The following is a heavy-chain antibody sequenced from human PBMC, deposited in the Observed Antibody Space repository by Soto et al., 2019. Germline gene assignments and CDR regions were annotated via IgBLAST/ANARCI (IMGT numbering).Heavy chain of an antibody. CDR1: GYTFTSYY. CDR2: INPSGGST. D-gene: IGHD1-26*01. CDR3: ARDSELPLYFDY. Sequence: GASVKVSCKASGYTFTSYYMHWVRQAPGQGLEWMGIINPSGGSTSYARKFQGRVTMTRDTSTSTVYMELSSLRSEDTAVYYCARDSELPLYFDYWGQGTLVTVSS. V-gene: IGHV1-46*01. J-gene: IGHJ4*02.